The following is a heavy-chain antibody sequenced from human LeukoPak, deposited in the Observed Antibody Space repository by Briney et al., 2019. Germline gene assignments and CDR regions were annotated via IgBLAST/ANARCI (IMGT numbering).Heavy chain of an antibody. CDR1: GFTSSSYA. CDR2: ISGSDDTT. D-gene: IGHD2/OR15-2a*01. CDR3: AKDSAKKYDDY. Sequence: GGSLRLSCAASGFTSSSYAMSWVRQAPGKGLEWVSGISGSDDTTYYADSVKGRFTISRDNSKNTLYLQMNGLRAEDTAVYYCAKDSAKKYDDYWGQGTLVTVSS. V-gene: IGHV3-23*01. J-gene: IGHJ4*02.